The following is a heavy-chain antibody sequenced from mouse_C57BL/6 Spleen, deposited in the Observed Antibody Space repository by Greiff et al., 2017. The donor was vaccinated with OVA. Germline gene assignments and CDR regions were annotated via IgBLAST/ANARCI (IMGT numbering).Heavy chain of an antibody. J-gene: IGHJ2*01. CDR3: ARSPITTVAFDY. CDR1: GYAFSSYW. V-gene: IGHV1-80*01. CDR2: IYPGDGDT. Sequence: QVQLQQSGAELVKPGASVKISCKASGYAFSSYWMNWVKQRPGKGLEWIGQIYPGDGDTNYNGKFKGKATLTADKSSSTAYMQLSSLTSEDSAVYFCARSPITTVAFDYWGQGTTLTVSS. D-gene: IGHD1-1*01.